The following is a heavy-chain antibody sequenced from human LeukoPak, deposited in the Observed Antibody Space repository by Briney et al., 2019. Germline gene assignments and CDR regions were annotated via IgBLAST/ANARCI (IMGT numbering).Heavy chain of an antibody. J-gene: IGHJ4*02. CDR1: GGSTSSGDYY. CDR2: IYYSGST. D-gene: IGHD2-15*01. V-gene: IGHV4-30-4*01. Sequence: SQTLSLTCTVSGGSTSSGDYYWSWIRQPPGKGLEWIGYIYYSGSTYYNPSLKSRVTISVDTSKNQFSLELSSVTAADTAVYYCARDGGMNCSGGSCYSLDYWGQGTLVTVSS. CDR3: ARDGGMNCSGGSCYSLDY.